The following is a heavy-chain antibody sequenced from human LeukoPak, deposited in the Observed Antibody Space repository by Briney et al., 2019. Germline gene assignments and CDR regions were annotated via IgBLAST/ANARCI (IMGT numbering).Heavy chain of an antibody. CDR2: ISSSSSTI. CDR1: GFTFSSYS. V-gene: IGHV3-48*02. J-gene: IGHJ6*02. Sequence: GGSLRLSCAASGFTFSSYSMNWVRQAPGKGLEWVSYISSSSSTIYYADSVKGRFTISRDNAKNSLYLQMNNLRDEDTAVYYCAREGSSSSWYSIYYYYYGMDVWGQGTTVTVSS. CDR3: AREGSSSSWYSIYYYYYGMDV. D-gene: IGHD6-13*01.